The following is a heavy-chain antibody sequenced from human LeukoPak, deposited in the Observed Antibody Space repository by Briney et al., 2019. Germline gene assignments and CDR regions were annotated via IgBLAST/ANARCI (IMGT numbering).Heavy chain of an antibody. CDR1: GFTFSSFA. D-gene: IGHD6-13*01. J-gene: IGHJ4*02. V-gene: IGHV3-23*01. CDR3: ARPAYSSSWYYFEY. Sequence: GGSLRLSCAASGFTFSSFAMSWVRLAPEKGLEWVSSISNSGGGTYYAESVKGRFTISRDNSKNTLYLQMSSLRAEDTAIYYCARPAYSSSWYYFEYWGQGTLATVSS. CDR2: ISNSGGGT.